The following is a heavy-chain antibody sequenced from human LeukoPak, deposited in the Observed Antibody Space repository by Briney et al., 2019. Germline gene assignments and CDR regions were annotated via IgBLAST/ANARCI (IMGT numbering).Heavy chain of an antibody. CDR2: IYGGGNS. V-gene: IGHV3-66*02. D-gene: IGHD1-26*01. CDR1: GFTFSTYY. CDR3: ARELTVGATIDY. Sequence: GGSLRLSCAASGFTFSTYYMSWVRQAPGKGLEWVSGIYGGGNSYYADSVTGRFTISRDNSRNTLHLQMNSLRSEDTAVYYCARELTVGATIDYWGQGTLVTVSS. J-gene: IGHJ4*02.